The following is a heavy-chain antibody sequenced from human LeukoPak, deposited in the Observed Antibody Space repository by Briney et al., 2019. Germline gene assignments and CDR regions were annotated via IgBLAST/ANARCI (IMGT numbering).Heavy chain of an antibody. CDR1: GYTFTSYG. D-gene: IGHD1-7*01. CDR2: ISAYNGNT. Sequence: ASVKVSCKASGYTFTSYGISWVRQAPGQGLEWMGWISAYNGNTNYAQKLQGRVTMTTDTSTSTAYMELSSLRSEDTAVYYCATVTDWNYPFYWGQGTLVTVSS. CDR3: ATVTDWNYPFY. V-gene: IGHV1-18*01. J-gene: IGHJ4*02.